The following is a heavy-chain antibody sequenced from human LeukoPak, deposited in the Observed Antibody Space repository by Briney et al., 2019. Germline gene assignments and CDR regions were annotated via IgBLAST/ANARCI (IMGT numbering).Heavy chain of an antibody. CDR2: ISGSGGST. CDR3: AKSSRIAVAGYFDY. CDR1: GFTFSSYA. J-gene: IGHJ4*02. D-gene: IGHD6-19*01. V-gene: IGHV3-23*01. Sequence: GGSLRLSRAASGFTFSSYAMSWVRQAPGKGLEWVSAISGSGGSTYYADSVKGRFTISRDNSKNTLYLQMNSLRAEDTAVYYCAKSSRIAVAGYFDYWGQGTLVTVSS.